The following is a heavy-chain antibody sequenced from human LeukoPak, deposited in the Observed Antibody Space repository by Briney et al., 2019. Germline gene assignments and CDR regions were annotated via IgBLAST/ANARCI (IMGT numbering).Heavy chain of an antibody. J-gene: IGHJ4*02. D-gene: IGHD3-10*01. CDR1: GGSFSAYY. CDR3: VKTPPAFGRGGNYFDS. V-gene: IGHV4-34*01. CDR2: INHSGST. Sequence: PSETLSLTCAVYGGSFSAYYWNWIRQPPGKGLEWIGEINHSGSTNYNPSLKSRVTISVDTSKNQFSLKVTSVTAADTAVYFCVKTPPAFGRGGNYFDSWGQGTLVTVSS.